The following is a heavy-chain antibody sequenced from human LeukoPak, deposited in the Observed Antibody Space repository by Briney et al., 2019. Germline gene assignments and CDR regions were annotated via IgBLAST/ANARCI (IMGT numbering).Heavy chain of an antibody. V-gene: IGHV4-31*03. CDR2: IYYSGST. D-gene: IGHD2-15*01. CDR3: ARNPSVCSGGSCYSFDY. CDR1: GGSISSGGYY. Sequence: TSQTLSLTCTVSGGSISSGGYYWSWIRQHPGKGLEWIGYIYYSGSTYYNPSLKSRVTISVDTSKNQFSLKLSSVTAADTAVYYCARNPSVCSGGSCYSFDYWGQGTLVTVSS. J-gene: IGHJ4*02.